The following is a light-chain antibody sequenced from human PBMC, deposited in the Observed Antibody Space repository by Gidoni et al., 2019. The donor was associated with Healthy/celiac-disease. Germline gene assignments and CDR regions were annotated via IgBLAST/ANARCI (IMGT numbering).Light chain of an antibody. CDR2: AAS. V-gene: IGKV1-17*01. Sequence: DIQMTQSPSSLSASVGDRVTITCRGSQGIRNDLGWYQQNPGKAPKRLIYAASSLQSGVPSRFSGSGSGTEFTLTISSLQPEDFATYYGLQHNSYPWTFGQGTKVEIK. CDR3: LQHNSYPWT. CDR1: QGIRND. J-gene: IGKJ1*01.